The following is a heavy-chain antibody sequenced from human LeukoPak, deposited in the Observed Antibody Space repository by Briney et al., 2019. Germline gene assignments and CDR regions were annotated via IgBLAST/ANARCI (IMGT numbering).Heavy chain of an antibody. CDR2: INPNSGGT. CDR3: ARARDIVVVVASTRGFDY. Sequence: ASVKVSCKASGYTFTGYYMHWVRQAPGQGLEWMGWINPNSGGTNYAQKFQGRVTMTRDTSTSTLYMELSSLGSEDTAVYYYARARDIVVVVASTRGFDYWGQGTLVTVSS. J-gene: IGHJ4*02. V-gene: IGHV1-2*02. D-gene: IGHD2-15*01. CDR1: GYTFTGYY.